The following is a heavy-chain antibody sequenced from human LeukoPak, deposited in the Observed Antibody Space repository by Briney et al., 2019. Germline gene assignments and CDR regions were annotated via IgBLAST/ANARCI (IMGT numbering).Heavy chain of an antibody. Sequence: GGSLRLSCAASGFTFSSYSMNWVRQAPGKGLEWVSSINSDSSLMYYAESVKGRFTISRDNARNSLYLQMTSLRAEDPSVYYWIRALFDDYSLDYWGEGGLVTVSS. CDR3: IRALFDDYSLDY. J-gene: IGHJ4*02. V-gene: IGHV3-21*01. D-gene: IGHD3-16*01. CDR1: GFTFSSYS. CDR2: INSDSSLM.